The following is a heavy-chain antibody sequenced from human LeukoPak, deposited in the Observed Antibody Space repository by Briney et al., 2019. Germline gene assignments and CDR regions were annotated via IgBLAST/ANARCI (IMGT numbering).Heavy chain of an antibody. CDR1: GFSFSSYG. J-gene: IGHJ4*02. V-gene: IGHV3-33*06. D-gene: IGHD3-22*01. Sequence: PGGSLRLSCAASGFSFSSYGMHWVRQAPGKGLEWVARIWYDGSNKDYADSVKGRFTISRDNSKNTLYLQMNSLRAEDTAVYYCAKDGRITMIVVVISYFDYWGQGTLVTVSS. CDR3: AKDGRITMIVVVISYFDY. CDR2: IWYDGSNK.